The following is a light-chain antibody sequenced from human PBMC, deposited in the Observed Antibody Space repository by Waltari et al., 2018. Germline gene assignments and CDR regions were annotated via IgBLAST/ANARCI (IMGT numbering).Light chain of an antibody. CDR3: CSYAGSSAVV. CDR1: SSDVGSYHL. J-gene: IGLJ2*01. Sequence: QSALTQPASVSGTPGQSITISCTGTSSDVGSYHLVSWYQQHPGKAPKLMLYEVSKRPSGVSNPFSGSKSGNTGCLTISGLRAEDEADYYCCSYAGSSAVVFGGGTKLTGL. CDR2: EVS. V-gene: IGLV2-23*02.